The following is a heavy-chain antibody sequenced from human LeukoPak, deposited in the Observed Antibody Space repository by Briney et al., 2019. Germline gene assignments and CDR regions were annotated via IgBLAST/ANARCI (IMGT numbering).Heavy chain of an antibody. Sequence: SETLSLTCTVSGGSISSSSYYWGWIRQPPGKGLEWIGSIYYSGSTYYNPSLKSRVTISVDTSKNQFSLKLSSVTAADTAVYYCARHEWEWFGFGGFGYWGQGTLVTVSS. D-gene: IGHD3-10*01. J-gene: IGHJ4*02. CDR3: ARHEWEWFGFGGFGY. V-gene: IGHV4-39*01. CDR2: IYYSGST. CDR1: GGSISSSSYY.